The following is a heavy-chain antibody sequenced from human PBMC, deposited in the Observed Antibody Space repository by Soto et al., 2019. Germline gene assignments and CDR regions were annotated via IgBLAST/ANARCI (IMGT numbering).Heavy chain of an antibody. J-gene: IGHJ5*02. D-gene: IGHD3-22*01. CDR3: ARAYYDSSDCNWFDP. CDR1: GGTFSSYA. V-gene: IGHV1-69*13. CDR2: IIPIFGTA. Sequence: ASVKVSCKASGGTFSSYAISWVRQAPGQGLEWMGGIIPIFGTANYAQKFQGRVTITADESTSTAYMELSSLRSEDTAVYYCARAYYDSSDCNWFDPWGRGTLVTVSS.